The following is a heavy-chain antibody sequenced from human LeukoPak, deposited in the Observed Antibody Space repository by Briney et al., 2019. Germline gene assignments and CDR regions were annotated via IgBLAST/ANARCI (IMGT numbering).Heavy chain of an antibody. CDR2: ISYDGSNK. J-gene: IGHJ6*03. V-gene: IGHV3-30*18. Sequence: GRSLRLSCAASGFTFSSYGMHWVRQAPGKGLEWVAVISYDGSNKYYADSVKGRFTISRDNSKNTLYLQMNSLRAEDTAVYYCAKMADGYNYYYYYMDVWGKGTTVTVSS. CDR1: GFTFSSYG. CDR3: AKMADGYNYYYYYMDV. D-gene: IGHD5-24*01.